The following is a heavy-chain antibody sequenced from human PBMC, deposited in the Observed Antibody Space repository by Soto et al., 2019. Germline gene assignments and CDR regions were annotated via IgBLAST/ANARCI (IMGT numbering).Heavy chain of an antibody. D-gene: IGHD3-10*01. CDR3: AREIGDYYGSGSSLGYGMDV. J-gene: IGHJ6*02. Sequence: SETLSLTCTVSGGSISSGGYYWSWIRQHPGKGLEWIGYIYYSGSTYYNPSLKSRVTISVDPSKNQFSLKLSSVTAADTAVYYCAREIGDYYGSGSSLGYGMDVWGQGTTVTVSS. V-gene: IGHV4-31*03. CDR2: IYYSGST. CDR1: GGSISSGGYY.